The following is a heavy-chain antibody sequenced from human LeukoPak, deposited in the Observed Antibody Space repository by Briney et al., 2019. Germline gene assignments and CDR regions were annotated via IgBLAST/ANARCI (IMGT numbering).Heavy chain of an antibody. CDR1: GFTFSSYA. Sequence: GGSLRLSCAASGFTFSSYAMSWVRQAPGKGLECVSAISGSGGSTYYADSVKGRFTISRDNSKNTLYLQMNSLRAEDTAVYYCAKDTASTTVTQDYWGQGTLVTVSS. V-gene: IGHV3-23*01. D-gene: IGHD4-17*01. J-gene: IGHJ4*02. CDR2: ISGSGGST. CDR3: AKDTASTTVTQDY.